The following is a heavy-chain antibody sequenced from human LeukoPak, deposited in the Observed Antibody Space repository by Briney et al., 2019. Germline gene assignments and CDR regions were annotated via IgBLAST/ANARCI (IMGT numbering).Heavy chain of an antibody. CDR3: ARTYYYDSSGYYYFWFDL. CDR1: GGSFSGYY. J-gene: IGHJ5*02. CDR2: INHSGST. D-gene: IGHD3-22*01. Sequence: PSETLSLTCAVYGGSFSGYYWSWIRQPPGKGLEWIGEINHSGSTNYNPSLKSRVTISVDTSKNQFSLKLSSVTAADTAVYYCARTYYYDSSGYYYFWFDLWGQGTLVTVSS. V-gene: IGHV4-34*01.